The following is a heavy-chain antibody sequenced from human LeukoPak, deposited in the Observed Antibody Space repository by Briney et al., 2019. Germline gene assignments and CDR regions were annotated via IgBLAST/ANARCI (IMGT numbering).Heavy chain of an antibody. J-gene: IGHJ4*02. V-gene: IGHV3-30*02. CDR3: ARETAGTFDY. Sequence: GGSLRLSCAASGFTFSSYGMHWVRQAPGKGPEWVAFIRYDGSNKYYADSVKGRFTISRDNSKNTLYLQMNSLRAEDTAVYYCARETAGTFDYWGQGTLVTVSS. D-gene: IGHD6-19*01. CDR1: GFTFSSYG. CDR2: IRYDGSNK.